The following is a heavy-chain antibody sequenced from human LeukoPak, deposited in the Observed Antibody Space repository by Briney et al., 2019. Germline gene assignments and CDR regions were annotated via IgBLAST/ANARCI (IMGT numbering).Heavy chain of an antibody. J-gene: IGHJ4*02. V-gene: IGHV3-21*01. CDR3: ARDYSGYEPYYFDY. CDR2: FSSSSSYI. D-gene: IGHD5-12*01. Sequence: GGSLRLSCAASGFTFSSYSMNWVRQAPGKGLEWVSSFSSSSSYIYYADSVKGRFTISRDNAKNSLYLQMNSLRAEDTAVYYCARDYSGYEPYYFDYWGQGTLVTVSS. CDR1: GFTFSSYS.